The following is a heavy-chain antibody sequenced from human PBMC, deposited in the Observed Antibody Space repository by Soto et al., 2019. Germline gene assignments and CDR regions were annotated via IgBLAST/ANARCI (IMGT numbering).Heavy chain of an antibody. V-gene: IGHV3-23*01. CDR2: ISGSGGST. D-gene: IGHD3-3*01. CDR3: AKRGGGYDFWSDNKYYYYYYMDV. CDR1: GFTFSSYA. Sequence: EVQLLESGGGLVQPGGSLRLSCAASGFTFSSYAMSWVRQAPGKGLEWVSAISGSGGSTYYAASVKGRFTISRENSKTTLYLQMNSLRAEDTAVYYCAKRGGGYDFWSDNKYYYYYYMDVWGKGTTVTVSS. J-gene: IGHJ6*03.